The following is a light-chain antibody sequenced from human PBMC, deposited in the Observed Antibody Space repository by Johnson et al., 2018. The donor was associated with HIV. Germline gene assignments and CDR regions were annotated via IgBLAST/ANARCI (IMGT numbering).Light chain of an antibody. CDR2: DKN. CDR3: ATWESSLGAHYV. CDR1: SSTIGNNY. J-gene: IGLJ1*01. V-gene: IGLV1-51*01. Sequence: QSMLTQPPSVSAAPGQKVTISCSGSSSTIGNNYVSWYQQLPGTAPKLLIYDKNKRPSGIPDRFSASKSGTSATLDITGLQTGDEADYYCATWESSLGAHYVFGTGTKVTVL.